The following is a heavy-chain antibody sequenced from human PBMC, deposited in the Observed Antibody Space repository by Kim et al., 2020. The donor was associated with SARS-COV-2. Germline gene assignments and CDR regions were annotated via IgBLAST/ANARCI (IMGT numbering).Heavy chain of an antibody. CDR1: GGSISSCGYY. V-gene: IGHV4-31*03. D-gene: IGHD6-6*01. CDR3: ASGVEPYSSSSHYYG. J-gene: IGHJ6*01. CDR2: IYYSGST. Sequence: SETLSLTCTVSGGSISSCGYYWSWIRQHPGKGLEWLGYIYYSGSTYYNPSLKSRITITVDTSKNQFSLKLISVTAEDTAFYYCASGVEPYSSSSHYYG.